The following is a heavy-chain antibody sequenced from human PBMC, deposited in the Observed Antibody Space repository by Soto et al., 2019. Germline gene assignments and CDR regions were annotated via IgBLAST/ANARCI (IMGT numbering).Heavy chain of an antibody. Sequence: QVQLVQSGAGVKKPGTSVKVSCKASGYIFSNYYMHWVRQAPGQGLEWMGVFNPSGDATHYAQRFQGRVSVTRDTSTRTVYMELSTLTSEDTAVYYCARRGMSKIGFDTWGQGTMVTVSS. CDR2: FNPSGDAT. J-gene: IGHJ3*02. CDR3: ARRGMSKIGFDT. CDR1: GYIFSNYY. D-gene: IGHD3-10*01. V-gene: IGHV1-46*01.